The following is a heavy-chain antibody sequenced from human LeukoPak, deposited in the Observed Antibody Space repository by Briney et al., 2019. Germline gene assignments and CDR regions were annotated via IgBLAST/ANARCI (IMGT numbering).Heavy chain of an antibody. J-gene: IGHJ4*02. CDR2: ISGNNDNP. CDR1: GYTFSNFG. V-gene: IGHV1-18*01. Sequence: ASVKVPCKTSGYTFSNFGISWVRQAPGQGLEWMGWISGNNDNPNYGQKFQGRFTMTTDSSTSTAYMELRNLRSDDTAAYYCARDGTSTDDYWGQGTLVTVSS. D-gene: IGHD2-2*01. CDR3: ARDGTSTDDY.